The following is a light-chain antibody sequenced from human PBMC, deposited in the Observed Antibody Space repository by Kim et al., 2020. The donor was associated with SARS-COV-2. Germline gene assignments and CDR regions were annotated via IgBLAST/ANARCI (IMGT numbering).Light chain of an antibody. CDR1: RVVDKY. Sequence: SVSPGQTASLTCSGDRVVDKYICWYRQKAGQSPALVFFQDAKRPSGIPERFSGANVGNTATLTISGTQTMDEADYYCQAWDSSNWVFGGGTKLTVL. V-gene: IGLV3-1*01. CDR3: QAWDSSNWV. CDR2: QDA. J-gene: IGLJ3*02.